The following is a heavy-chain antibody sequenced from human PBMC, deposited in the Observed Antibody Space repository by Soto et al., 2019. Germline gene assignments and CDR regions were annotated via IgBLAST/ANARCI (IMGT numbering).Heavy chain of an antibody. D-gene: IGHD2-21*01. CDR1: GYPISSSTS. CDR3: ARKGEEGWFDP. V-gene: IGHV4-28*01. Sequence: PSETLSLTCAVSGYPISSSTSWGWIRQPPGKGLEWIGHIYYSGRTYYNPSLKSQVTMSVDTSKNQFSLKLISVTAVDADVYYCARKGEEGWFDPWGQGTLVTVSS. J-gene: IGHJ5*02. CDR2: IYYSGRT.